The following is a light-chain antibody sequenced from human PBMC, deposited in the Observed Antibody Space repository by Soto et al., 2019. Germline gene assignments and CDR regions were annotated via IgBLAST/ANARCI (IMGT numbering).Light chain of an antibody. CDR1: SSDVGGYNY. V-gene: IGLV2-8*01. CDR3: SSYAGSNKGV. CDR2: EVS. Sequence: QPVLTQPASLSVSPGQSITLSCTGTSSDVGGYNYVSWYQQHPGKAPKLMIYEVSKRPSGVPDRFSGSKSGSTASLTVSGLQADDEADYYCSSYAGSNKGVFGNGTKVTVL. J-gene: IGLJ1*01.